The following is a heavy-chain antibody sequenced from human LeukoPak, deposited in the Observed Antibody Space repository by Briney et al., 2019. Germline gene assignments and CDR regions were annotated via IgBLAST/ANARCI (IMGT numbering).Heavy chain of an antibody. V-gene: IGHV3-23*01. J-gene: IGHJ4*02. CDR1: GFTFSSYA. Sequence: GGSLRLSCAASGFTFSSYAMSWVRQAPGKGLEWVSAITGSGGSTYYADSVKGRFTISRDNSKNTLYLQMNSPRAEYTAVYYCAKDQGFRGRYLGYWGQGTLVTVSS. D-gene: IGHD3-10*01. CDR2: ITGSGGST. CDR3: AKDQGFRGRYLGY.